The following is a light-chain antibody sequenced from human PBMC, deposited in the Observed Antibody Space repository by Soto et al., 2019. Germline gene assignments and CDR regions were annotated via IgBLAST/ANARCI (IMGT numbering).Light chain of an antibody. CDR1: SGHSSYA. J-gene: IGLJ3*02. Sequence: QSVLTQSPSASASLGASVKLTCTLSSGHSSYAIAWHQQQPEKGPRYLMKLNSDGSHSQGDGIPDRFSGSSSGAERYLTISSLQSEDEADYYCQTWGTGSWVFGGGTKLPVL. CDR3: QTWGTGSWV. V-gene: IGLV4-69*01. CDR2: LNSDGSH.